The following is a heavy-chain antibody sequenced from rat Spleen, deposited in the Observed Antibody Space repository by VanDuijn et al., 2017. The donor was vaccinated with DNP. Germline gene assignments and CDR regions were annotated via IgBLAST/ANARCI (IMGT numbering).Heavy chain of an antibody. Sequence: QVQLKESGPGLVQPSQTLSLTCTVSGFSLTSYGVSWVRQPPGKGLEWIAAISSGGNTYYNSALKSRLSISRDTSKSQVFLKMSSLQIEDTAIYFCTRGGDLYWGQGVMVTVSS. CDR1: GFSLTSYG. CDR2: ISSGGNT. V-gene: IGHV2S12*01. CDR3: TRGGDLY. J-gene: IGHJ2*01.